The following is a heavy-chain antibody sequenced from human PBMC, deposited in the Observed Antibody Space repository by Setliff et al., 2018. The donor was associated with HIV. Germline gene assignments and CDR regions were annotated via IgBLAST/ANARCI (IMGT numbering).Heavy chain of an antibody. CDR1: GGTFSDYG. CDR3: ARCHYGE. D-gene: IGHD4-17*01. Sequence: SVKVSCKASGGTFSDYGITWVRQAPGQGLEWIGGIIPMLGTANYAQKFLGRVTIKADESTRTAYMELASLRAEDTAVYYCARCHYGEWGQGTLVTVSS. J-gene: IGHJ4*02. V-gene: IGHV1-69*13. CDR2: IIPMLGTA.